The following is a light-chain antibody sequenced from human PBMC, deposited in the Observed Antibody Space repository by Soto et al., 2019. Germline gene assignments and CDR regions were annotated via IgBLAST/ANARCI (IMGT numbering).Light chain of an antibody. CDR2: DAS. J-gene: IGKJ2*01. CDR1: QSVSSY. Sequence: EIVLTQSPATLSLSPGERATLSCRASQSVSSYLAWYQQKPGQAPRLLIYDASNRATGIPARFSCSGSGTDFPLTISSLEPEDFAVYYCQQRSNWPYTFGQGTKLEIK. CDR3: QQRSNWPYT. V-gene: IGKV3-11*01.